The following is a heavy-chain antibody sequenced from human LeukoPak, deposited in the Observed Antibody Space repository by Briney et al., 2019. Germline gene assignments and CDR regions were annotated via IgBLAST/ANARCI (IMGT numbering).Heavy chain of an antibody. V-gene: IGHV4-34*01. CDR3: ARVRITIFGVVKDMDV. CDR2: INHSGST. J-gene: IGHJ6*03. D-gene: IGHD3-3*01. CDR1: GGSFSGYY. Sequence: ASETLSLTCAVYGGSFSGYYWSWIRQPPGKGLEWIGEINHSGSTNYNPSLKSRVTISVDTSKNQFSLKLSSVTAADTAVYYCARVRITIFGVVKDMDVWGKGTTVTVSS.